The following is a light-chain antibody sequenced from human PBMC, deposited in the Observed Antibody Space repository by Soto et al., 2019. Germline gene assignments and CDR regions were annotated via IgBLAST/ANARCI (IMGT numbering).Light chain of an antibody. V-gene: IGKV1-39*01. CDR3: QQSYSSPWT. CDR2: AAS. CDR1: QNIRNY. J-gene: IGKJ1*01. Sequence: DIQMTQSPSSLSASVRDIVTITCRASQNIRNYLNWYQQKPGRAPKILIYAASSLQSGVPSRFSGGGSGTDFTLTITSLQPEDFATYYCQQSYSSPWTFGQGTKVEIK.